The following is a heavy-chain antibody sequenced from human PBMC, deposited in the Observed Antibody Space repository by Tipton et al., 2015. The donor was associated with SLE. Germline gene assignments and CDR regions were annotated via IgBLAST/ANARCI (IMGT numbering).Heavy chain of an antibody. CDR1: GGSISSSSYY. D-gene: IGHD6-13*01. J-gene: IGHJ3*02. CDR3: ARDGGEAAAGTGAFDI. Sequence: TLSLTCTVSGGSISSSSYYWGWIRQPPGKGLEWIGSIYYSGSTYYTPSLKSRVTISVDTPKNQFSLKLSSVTAADTAVYYCARDGGEAAAGTGAFDIWGQGTMVTVSS. CDR2: IYYSGST. V-gene: IGHV4-39*07.